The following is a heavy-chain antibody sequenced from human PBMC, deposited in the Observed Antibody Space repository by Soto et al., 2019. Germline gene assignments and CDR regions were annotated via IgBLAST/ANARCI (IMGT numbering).Heavy chain of an antibody. CDR1: GYTFTGYY. CDR2: INPNSGGT. Sequence: RASVKVSCKASGYTFTGYYMHWVRQAPGQGLEWMGWINPNSGGTNYAQKFQGWVTMTRDTSISTAYMELSRLRSDDTAVYYCARERPYYDSTMYYFDYWGQGTLVTVSS. V-gene: IGHV1-2*04. CDR3: ARERPYYDSTMYYFDY. D-gene: IGHD3-22*01. J-gene: IGHJ4*02.